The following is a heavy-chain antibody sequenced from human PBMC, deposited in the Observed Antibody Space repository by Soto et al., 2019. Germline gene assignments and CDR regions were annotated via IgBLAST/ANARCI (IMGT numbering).Heavy chain of an antibody. CDR3: ARRYGSAFDY. CDR1: GGSISSYY. V-gene: IGHV4-59*08. CDR2: FYDSGST. D-gene: IGHD3-10*01. J-gene: IGHJ4*02. Sequence: QVQLQESGPGLVKPSETLSLTCTVSGGSISSYYWRWLRQPPGKGLAWIGYFYDSGSTNYNPSLKCLAALPVDTSNTPSALKRSSVPAADTAVYYCARRYGSAFDYWGQGTLVTVSS.